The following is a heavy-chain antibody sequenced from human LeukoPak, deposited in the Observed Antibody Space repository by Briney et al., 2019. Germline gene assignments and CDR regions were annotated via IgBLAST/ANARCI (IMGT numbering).Heavy chain of an antibody. V-gene: IGHV3-23*01. J-gene: IGHJ4*02. CDR1: GFTFNSYA. Sequence: GGSLRVSCAASGFTFNSYAMTWVRPAPGKGLEWVSPVSGSGGSTYYPDSVEGRFTSSRDNSKDTLYLQINSLRVEDTAVYFCAKLGYYDFWSNYLVFDNWGQGTLVTVSS. D-gene: IGHD3-3*01. CDR2: VSGSGGST. CDR3: AKLGYYDFWSNYLVFDN.